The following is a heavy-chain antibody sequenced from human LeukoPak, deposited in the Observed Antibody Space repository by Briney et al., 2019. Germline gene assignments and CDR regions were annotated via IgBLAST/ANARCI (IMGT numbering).Heavy chain of an antibody. J-gene: IGHJ3*02. Sequence: SETLSLTCTVSGGSISSRTYYWAWVRQPPGKGVEWLDHIYYTGGTWYNPSLRSRATISIDTSKNQFSLKLTSVTAADTAVYKCARLGGLGYCDGTTCNEPFDIWGQGTMVTVSS. CDR1: GGSISSRTYY. V-gene: IGHV4-39*01. CDR3: ARLGGLGYCDGTTCNEPFDI. CDR2: IYYTGGT. D-gene: IGHD2-2*01.